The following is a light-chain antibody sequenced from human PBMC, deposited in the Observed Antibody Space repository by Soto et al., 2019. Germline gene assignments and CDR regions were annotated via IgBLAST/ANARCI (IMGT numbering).Light chain of an antibody. Sequence: QSVLTQPASVSGSPGQSITISCTGTSSDVGGYNYVSWNQHYPGKAPKLMIYEVSNRPSGVSNRFSGSKSGNTASLTISGLQAEDEADYYCISYTSSSRWVFGGGTKLTVL. CDR3: ISYTSSSRWV. J-gene: IGLJ3*02. CDR1: SSDVGGYNY. V-gene: IGLV2-14*01. CDR2: EVS.